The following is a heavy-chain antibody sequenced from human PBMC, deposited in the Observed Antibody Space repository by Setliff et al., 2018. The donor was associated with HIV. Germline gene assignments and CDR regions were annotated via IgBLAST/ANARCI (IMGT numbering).Heavy chain of an antibody. CDR1: GNSISSSSHY. CDR2: INPSGTT. D-gene: IGHD1-26*01. Sequence: SETLSLTCSVSGNSISSSSHYWSWIRQPPGKGLEWIAEINPSGTTNYNPPLKSRVTISVDTSKKQFSLKVSSVTAADTAVYYCARQSSGSPEYFQHWGQGTLVTVSS. V-gene: IGHV4-39*07. CDR3: ARQSSGSPEYFQH. J-gene: IGHJ1*01.